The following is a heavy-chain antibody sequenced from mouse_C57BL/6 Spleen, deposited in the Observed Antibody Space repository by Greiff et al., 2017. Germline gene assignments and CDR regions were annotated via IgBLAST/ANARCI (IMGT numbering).Heavy chain of an antibody. CDR3: ARRYYGSRDY. CDR2: IDPSDSYT. J-gene: IGHJ2*01. V-gene: IGHV1-50*01. Sequence: QVHVKQPGAELVKPGASVKLSCKASGYTFTSYWMQWVKQRPGQGLEWIGEIDPSDSYTNYNQKFKGNATLTVDTASSTAYMQLSSLTSEDSAVYYCARRYYGSRDYWGQGTTLTVSS. D-gene: IGHD1-1*01. CDR1: GYTFTSYW.